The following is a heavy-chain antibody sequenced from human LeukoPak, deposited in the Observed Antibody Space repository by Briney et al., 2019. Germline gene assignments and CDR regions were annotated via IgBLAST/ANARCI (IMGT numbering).Heavy chain of an antibody. CDR3: ARHMTGYCSGGSCSQGFDY. V-gene: IGHV1-69*05. J-gene: IGHJ4*02. CDR2: IIPIFGRT. Sequence: GASVKVSCKASGGTFTSYDMGWVRQAPGQGLEWMGGIIPIFGRTNYAQKFQGRVTITTDESTSTAYMELSSLRSDDTAVYYCARHMTGYCSGGSCSQGFDYWGQGTLVTVSS. D-gene: IGHD2-15*01. CDR1: GGTFTSYD.